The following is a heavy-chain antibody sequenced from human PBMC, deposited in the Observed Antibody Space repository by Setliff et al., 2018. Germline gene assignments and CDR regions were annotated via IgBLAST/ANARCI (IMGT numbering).Heavy chain of an antibody. Sequence: GGSLRLSCAASGFTFSSYAMTWVRQAPGKGLEWVSAITFGSLSRYYADSVKGRFTISRDNSKNTLFLQMNSLRADDTAVYYCMKKIIAAAGTTIFDYWGQGTLVTVSS. CDR3: MKKIIAAAGTTIFDY. CDR2: ITFGSLSR. D-gene: IGHD6-13*01. J-gene: IGHJ4*02. CDR1: GFTFSSYA. V-gene: IGHV3-23*01.